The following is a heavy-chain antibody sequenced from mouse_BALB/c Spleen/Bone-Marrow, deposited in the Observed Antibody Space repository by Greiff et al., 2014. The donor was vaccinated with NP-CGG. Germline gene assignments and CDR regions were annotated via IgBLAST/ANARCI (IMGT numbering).Heavy chain of an antibody. J-gene: IGHJ4*01. CDR2: IWTGGGT. CDR3: VRDRGYYGYAMDY. CDR1: GFSLTNYD. D-gene: IGHD1-1*01. V-gene: IGHV2-9-2*01. Sequence: QVHVKQSGPGLVAPSQSLSITCTVSGFSLTNYDISWIRQPPEKGLEWLGVIWTGGGTNYNSAFMSRLSISKDNSKSQVFLKMNSLQTDDTAIYDCVRDRGYYGYAMDYWGQGTSVTVSS.